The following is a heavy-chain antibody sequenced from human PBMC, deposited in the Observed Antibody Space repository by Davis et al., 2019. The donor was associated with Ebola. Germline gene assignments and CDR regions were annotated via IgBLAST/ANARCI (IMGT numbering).Heavy chain of an antibody. Sequence: GSLRLSCTVSGGSISSYYWSWIRQPPGKGLEWIGYIYYSGSTNYNPSLKSRVTISVDTSKNQFSLKLSSVTAADTAVYYCARQAYYGMDVWGQGTTVTVSS. J-gene: IGHJ6*02. V-gene: IGHV4-59*08. CDR3: ARQAYYGMDV. CDR2: IYYSGST. CDR1: GGSISSYY.